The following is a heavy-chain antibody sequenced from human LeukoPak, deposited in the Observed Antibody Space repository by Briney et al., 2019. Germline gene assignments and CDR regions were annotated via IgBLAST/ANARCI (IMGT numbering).Heavy chain of an antibody. J-gene: IGHJ4*02. CDR3: ARDGTEGYSYGDFDY. D-gene: IGHD5-18*01. Sequence: GSLELFCAASGFTFSSYSMNWVRPGPGKGLELVSSISSSSSYINYADSVKGRFTISRDNAKNSLYLQMNSLRAEDTAVYYCARDGTEGYSYGDFDYWGQGTLVTVSS. CDR1: GFTFSSYS. CDR2: ISSSSSYI. V-gene: IGHV3-21*01.